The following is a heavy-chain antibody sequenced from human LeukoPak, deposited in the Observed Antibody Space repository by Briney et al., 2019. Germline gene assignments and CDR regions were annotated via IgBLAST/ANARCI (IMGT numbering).Heavy chain of an antibody. D-gene: IGHD3-16*01. V-gene: IGHV4-59*01. CDR2: IYYSGST. CDR3: ARDREGGPYGPAFDI. J-gene: IGHJ3*02. Sequence: SETLSLTCTVSGGSISSYYWSWIRQPPGKGLEWIGYIYYSGSTNYNPSLKSRVTISVDTSKNQLSLKLSSVTAADTAVYYCARDREGGPYGPAFDIWGQGTMVTVSS. CDR1: GGSISSYY.